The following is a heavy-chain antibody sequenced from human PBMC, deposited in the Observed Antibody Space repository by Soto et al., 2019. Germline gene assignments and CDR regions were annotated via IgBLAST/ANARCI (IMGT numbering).Heavy chain of an antibody. CDR2: ISYDGNRK. CDR1: GFTFSNYA. V-gene: IGHV3-30*10. Sequence: QVQLVESGGGVVQPGTSLRLSCAASGFTFSNYAMHWVRQAPVKGLEWVALISYDGNRKYHTDSVNGRFTISRDNSKNMVELQLDSLTAEDAAVYFCAKARYDFSYTVCDFDLWGRGALVTVSS. CDR3: AKARYDFSYTVCDFDL. D-gene: IGHD3-16*02. J-gene: IGHJ2*01.